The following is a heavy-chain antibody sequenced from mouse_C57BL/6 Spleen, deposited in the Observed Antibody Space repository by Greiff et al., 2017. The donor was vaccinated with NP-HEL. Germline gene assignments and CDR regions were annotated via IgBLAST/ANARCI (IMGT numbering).Heavy chain of an antibody. D-gene: IGHD4-1*01. CDR1: GFTFSDYY. CDR2: ISNGGGST. J-gene: IGHJ3*01. Sequence: EVQGVESGGGLVQPGGSLKLSCAASGFTFSDYYMYWVRQTPEKRLEWVAYISNGGGSTYYPDTVKGRFTISTDNAKNTLYLQMSRVKSEDAARYYCARHELGPAYWGQGTLVTVAA. CDR3: ARHELGPAY. V-gene: IGHV5-12*01.